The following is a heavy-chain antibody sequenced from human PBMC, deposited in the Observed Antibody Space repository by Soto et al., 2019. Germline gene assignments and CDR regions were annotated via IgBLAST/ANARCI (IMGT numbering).Heavy chain of an antibody. CDR2: ISSTSTYT. CDR1: GFTFRSYA. Sequence: GGSLRLSCAASGFTFRSYAMNWVRQTQETGLEWVSSISSTSTYTHYADSVKGRFTISRDNANNSLFLQMNSLSAEDTAIYYWARELALAGNYWGQGALVTVSS. V-gene: IGHV3-21*01. J-gene: IGHJ4*02. D-gene: IGHD6-19*01. CDR3: ARELALAGNY.